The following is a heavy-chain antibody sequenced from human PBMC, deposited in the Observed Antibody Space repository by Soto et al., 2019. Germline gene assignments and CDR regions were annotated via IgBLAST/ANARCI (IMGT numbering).Heavy chain of an antibody. V-gene: IGHV1-18*01. CDR1: GYTFTSYG. CDR2: TNPYNGNT. CDR3: TRDPVGGNWFDP. D-gene: IGHD1-26*01. J-gene: IGHJ5*02. Sequence: QVQLVQSGVEVKKPGASVKVSCKASGYTFTSYGIIWVRQAPGQGLEWMGWTNPYNGNTNYAQKLQGRVTMTTDTSTRTAYMELRSLRSDDTAVYYCTRDPVGGNWFDPWGQGTLVTVSS.